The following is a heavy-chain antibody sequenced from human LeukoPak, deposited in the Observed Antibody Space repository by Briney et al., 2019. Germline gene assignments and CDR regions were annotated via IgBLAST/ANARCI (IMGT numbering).Heavy chain of an antibody. J-gene: IGHJ4*02. CDR1: GGSISSYY. CDR3: ARRVATWDYLDY. Sequence: SETLSLTCTVSGGSISSYYWSWIRQPPGKGLEWIGYIYYSGSTNYNPSLKSRVTISVDTSKNQFSLKLSSVTAADTAVYYCARRVATWDYLDYWGQGTLVTVSS. D-gene: IGHD5-12*01. V-gene: IGHV4-59*01. CDR2: IYYSGST.